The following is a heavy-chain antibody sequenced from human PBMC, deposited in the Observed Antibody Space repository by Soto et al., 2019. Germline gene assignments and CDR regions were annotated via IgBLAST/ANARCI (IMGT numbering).Heavy chain of an antibody. Sequence: SETLSLTCAVYCGSFSGYYWSWIRQPPGKGLEWIGEINHSGSTNYNPSLKSRVTISVDTSKNQFSLKLSSVTAADMAVYYCARHLAYCGGDCSLAAFDIWGQGTMVTVSS. CDR3: ARHLAYCGGDCSLAAFDI. CDR1: CGSFSGYY. V-gene: IGHV4-34*01. CDR2: INHSGST. D-gene: IGHD2-21*02. J-gene: IGHJ3*02.